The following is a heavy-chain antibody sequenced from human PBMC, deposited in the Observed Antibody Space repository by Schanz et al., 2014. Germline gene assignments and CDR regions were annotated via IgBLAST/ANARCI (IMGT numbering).Heavy chain of an antibody. J-gene: IGHJ5*02. CDR2: IHQSGGT. CDR1: GGDIGNYY. V-gene: IGHV4-59*08. D-gene: IGHD3-3*01. Sequence: QVQLQESGPGLVKPSETLSLTCSVSGGDIGNYYWSWIRQPPGKGLEWIGYIHQSGGTNYNPSLKSRVPILGDTSKNQFPLRLPSLTAADTAVYYCAKFLYDDPSWGQGTLVTVSS. CDR3: AKFLYDDPS.